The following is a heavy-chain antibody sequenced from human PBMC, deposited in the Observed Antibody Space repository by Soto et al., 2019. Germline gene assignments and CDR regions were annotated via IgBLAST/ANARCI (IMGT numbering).Heavy chain of an antibody. Sequence: SGGTLRLSCAASGFTFSSHWMHWARQAPGKGLVWVSRINSDGSSTSYADSVKGRFTISRDNAKNTLYLQMNSLRAEDTAVYYCARVSSRTYYYDSSAGYYFDYWGQGTLVTVSS. CDR3: ARVSSRTYYYDSSAGYYFDY. V-gene: IGHV3-74*01. CDR2: INSDGSST. J-gene: IGHJ4*02. CDR1: GFTFSSHW. D-gene: IGHD3-22*01.